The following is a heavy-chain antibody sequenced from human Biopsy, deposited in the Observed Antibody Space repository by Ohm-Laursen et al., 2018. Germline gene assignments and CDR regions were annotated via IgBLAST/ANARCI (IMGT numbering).Heavy chain of an antibody. J-gene: IGHJ4*02. CDR3: ARRLVYRVFDS. V-gene: IGHV4-34*01. Sequence: PSETLSLTCDVFGGSFSGYYWSWIRQPPGKGLEWIGEINHSGSTNYNPSLKSRVTISVDTSKNQFSLKLISVTAADTALYYCARRLVYRVFDSWAKGTLVTVSS. CDR2: INHSGST. CDR1: GGSFSGYY. D-gene: IGHD5/OR15-5a*01.